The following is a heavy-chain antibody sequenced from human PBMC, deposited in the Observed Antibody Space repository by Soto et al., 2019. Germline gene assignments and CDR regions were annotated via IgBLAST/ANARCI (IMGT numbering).Heavy chain of an antibody. J-gene: IGHJ4*02. CDR1: GGSISSYY. CDR3: ARSRGYNYDIGYCFDY. D-gene: IGHD5-18*01. CDR2: IYYSGST. Sequence: SETLSLTCTVSGGSISSYYWNWIRQPPGKGLEWIGYIYYSGSTNYNPSLKSRVTISVDTSKNQFSLKLSSVTAADTAVYYCARSRGYNYDIGYCFDYWGTGTLVTVS. V-gene: IGHV4-59*08.